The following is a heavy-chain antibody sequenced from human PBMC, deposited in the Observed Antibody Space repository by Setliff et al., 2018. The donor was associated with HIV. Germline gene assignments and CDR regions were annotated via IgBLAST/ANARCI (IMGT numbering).Heavy chain of an antibody. V-gene: IGHV4-39*02. D-gene: IGHD3-22*01. CDR1: GASILSSGGHF. Sequence: PSETLSLTCTVSGASILSSGGHFWGWIRQPPGRGLEWLATVYFLGNTYLNPSLKGRVAVSVDTSKNHFSLRVTSVTAADTAVYYCARAPANYHDSSGFYFGGDYYFDFWAREPWSPSPQ. CDR2: VYFLGNT. J-gene: IGHJ4*02. CDR3: ARAPANYHDSSGFYFGGDYYFDF.